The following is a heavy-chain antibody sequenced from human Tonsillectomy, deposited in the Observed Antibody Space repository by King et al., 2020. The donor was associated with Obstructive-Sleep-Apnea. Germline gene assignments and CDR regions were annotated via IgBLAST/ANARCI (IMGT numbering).Heavy chain of an antibody. CDR2: IYYTGST. CDR3: ARGARTLRGSLDY. Sequence: QLQESGPGLVKPSETLSLSCSVSGGSISSYYWSWVRQPPGKGLEWIGYIYYTGSTNYNPSLKSRVTISVETSQNQFSLKLSSVTAADTGVFYCARGARTLRGSLDYWGQGTLVTVSS. V-gene: IGHV4-59*01. J-gene: IGHJ4*02. D-gene: IGHD1-26*01. CDR1: GGSISSYY.